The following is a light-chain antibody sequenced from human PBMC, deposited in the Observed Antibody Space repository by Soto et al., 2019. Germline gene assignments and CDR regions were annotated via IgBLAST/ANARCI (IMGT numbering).Light chain of an antibody. J-gene: IGKJ5*01. V-gene: IGKV1-5*03. CDR1: QSISGY. CDR2: QAS. CDR3: QQYLRYPLT. Sequence: DIQMTQSPSTLSASVGDRVTITCRASQSISGYLAWYQQKPGKAPNLLIYQASTLQSGVPSRFSGSGFGTEFTLTISSLHPYDFATYSCQQYLRYPLTFGQGTRLEIK.